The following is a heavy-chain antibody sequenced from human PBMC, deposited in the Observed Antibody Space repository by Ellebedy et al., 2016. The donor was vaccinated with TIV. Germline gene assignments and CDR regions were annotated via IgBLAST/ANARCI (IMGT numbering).Heavy chain of an antibody. D-gene: IGHD5-24*01. CDR2: ISGSGGST. V-gene: IGHV3-23*01. CDR1: GFTFSSYA. Sequence: GESLKISCAASGFTFSSYAMSCVRQAPGKGLEWVSAISGSGGSTYYADSVKGRFTISRDNSKNTLYLQMNSLRAEDTAVYYCARATSGFDYWGQGALATVSS. J-gene: IGHJ4*02. CDR3: ARATSGFDY.